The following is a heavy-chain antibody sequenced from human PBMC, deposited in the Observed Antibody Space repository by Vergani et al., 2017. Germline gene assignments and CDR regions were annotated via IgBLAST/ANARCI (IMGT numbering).Heavy chain of an antibody. CDR3: AGVSDCSGGSCYAYFDL. D-gene: IGHD2-15*01. CDR2: IIPIFGTA. CDR1: GGTFSSYA. J-gene: IGHJ2*01. Sequence: QVQLVQSGAEVKKPGSSVKVSCKASGGTFSSYAISWVRQAPGQGLEWMGRIIPIFGTANYAQKFQGRVTITADESTSTAYMELSSLRSKDPAVYYCAGVSDCSGGSCYAYFDLWGRGTLVTVSS. V-gene: IGHV1-69*18.